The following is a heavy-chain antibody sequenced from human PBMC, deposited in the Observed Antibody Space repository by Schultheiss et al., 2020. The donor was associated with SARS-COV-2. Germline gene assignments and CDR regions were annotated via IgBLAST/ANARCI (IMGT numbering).Heavy chain of an antibody. Sequence: GGSLRLSCAASGFTFSSYGMHWVRQAPGKGLEWVSTISGSGGSTYYADSVKGRFTISRDNSKNTLYLQMNSLRSEDTAVYYCARVGYCSGGSCLDAFDIWGQGTMVTVSS. D-gene: IGHD2-15*01. CDR2: ISGSGGST. CDR3: ARVGYCSGGSCLDAFDI. J-gene: IGHJ3*02. V-gene: IGHV3-23*01. CDR1: GFTFSSYG.